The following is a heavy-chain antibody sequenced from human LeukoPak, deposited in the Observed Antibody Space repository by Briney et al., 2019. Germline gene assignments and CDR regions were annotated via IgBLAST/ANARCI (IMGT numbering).Heavy chain of an antibody. J-gene: IGHJ4*02. CDR3: ARIVNWNVDY. V-gene: IGHV3-21*01. CDR2: ISSGSTYI. D-gene: IGHD1-1*01. Sequence: PGGSLRLSCAASGFPFSSYSMNWVRQAPGKGLEWVSSISSGSTYIYYADSVKGRFTISRDNAKNSLYLQMNSLRAEDAAVHYCARIVNWNVDYWGQGTLVTVSS. CDR1: GFPFSSYS.